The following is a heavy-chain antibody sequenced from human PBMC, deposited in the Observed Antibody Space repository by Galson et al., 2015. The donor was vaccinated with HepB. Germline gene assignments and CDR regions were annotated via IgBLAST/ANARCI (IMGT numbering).Heavy chain of an antibody. Sequence: LSLTCTVSGGSINSFYWSWIRQPPGKGLEWIGYIYYSGSTNYNPSLKSRVTISMDTSESQFSLDLSSVTAADTAVYYCARLYDYYGDSGNSHWFDPWGQGTLVTVSS. CDR1: GGSINSFY. CDR2: IYYSGST. J-gene: IGHJ5*02. V-gene: IGHV4-59*01. D-gene: IGHD3-22*01. CDR3: ARLYDYYGDSGNSHWFDP.